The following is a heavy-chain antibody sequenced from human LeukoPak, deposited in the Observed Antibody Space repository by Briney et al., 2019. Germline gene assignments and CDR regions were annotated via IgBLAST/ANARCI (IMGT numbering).Heavy chain of an antibody. CDR3: ASPRARGGSYPFDY. J-gene: IGHJ4*02. D-gene: IGHD1-26*01. CDR2: IYYSGST. CDR1: GGSISSGDYY. Sequence: PSQTLSLTCTVSGGSISSGDYYWSWIRQSPGKGLEWIGYIYYSGSTYYNPSLKSRVTISVDTSKNQFSLKLSSVTAADTAVYYCASPRARGGSYPFDYWGQGTLVTVSS. V-gene: IGHV4-30-4*08.